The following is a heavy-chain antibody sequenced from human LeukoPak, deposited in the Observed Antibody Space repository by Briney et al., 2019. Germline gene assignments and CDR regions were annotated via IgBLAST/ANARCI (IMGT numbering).Heavy chain of an antibody. Sequence: GGSLRLSCAASGFTFSDYYMSWIRQAPGKGLEWVSYISSSGSTIYYADSVKGRFTISRDNAKNSLYLQMNSLRADDTAVYYCARDLSRGQQLDHYFDYWGQGTLVTVSS. CDR2: ISSSGSTI. J-gene: IGHJ4*02. CDR3: ARDLSRGQQLDHYFDY. V-gene: IGHV3-11*04. D-gene: IGHD6-13*01. CDR1: GFTFSDYY.